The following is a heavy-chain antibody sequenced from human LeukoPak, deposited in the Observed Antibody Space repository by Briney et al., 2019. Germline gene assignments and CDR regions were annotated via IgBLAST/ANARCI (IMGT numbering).Heavy chain of an antibody. J-gene: IGHJ5*02. CDR2: IYYSGST. V-gene: IGHV4-39*07. CDR1: GGSISSSSYY. Sequence: SETLSLTCTVSGGSISSSSYYWGWIRQPPGKGLEWIGSIYYSGSTYYNPSLKSRVTISVDTSKNQFSLKLSSVTAADTAVYYCARGAPVAGPDWFDPWGQGTLVTVSS. CDR3: ARGAPVAGPDWFDP. D-gene: IGHD6-19*01.